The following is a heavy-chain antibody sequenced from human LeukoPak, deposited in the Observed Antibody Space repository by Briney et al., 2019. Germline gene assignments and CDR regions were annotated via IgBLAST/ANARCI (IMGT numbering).Heavy chain of an antibody. CDR1: GGSISSGGYS. D-gene: IGHD1-26*01. V-gene: IGHV4-30-2*02. CDR3: ARSRAFNSGAFDP. CDR2: IYHSGST. J-gene: IGHJ5*02. Sequence: TASETLSLTCAVSGGSISSGGYSWSWIRQPPGKGLEWIGYIYHSGSTYYNPSLKSRVTISVDRSKNQFSLRLNSVTAADTAVYYCARSRAFNSGAFDPWGQGSLVTVSS.